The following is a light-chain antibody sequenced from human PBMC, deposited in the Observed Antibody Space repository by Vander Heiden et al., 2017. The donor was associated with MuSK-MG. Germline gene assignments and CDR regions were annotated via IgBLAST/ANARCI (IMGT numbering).Light chain of an antibody. CDR1: QSSSSY. Sequence: DIQTTQSPSSLSASVGDRVTITCRASQSSSSYLNWYQQKPGKAPKLLIYAASSLQSGVPSRFSGSVSETDFTLTISSLQPEDFATYYCQQSDSTSLTFGGGTKVEIK. J-gene: IGKJ4*01. CDR3: QQSDSTSLT. CDR2: AAS. V-gene: IGKV1-39*01.